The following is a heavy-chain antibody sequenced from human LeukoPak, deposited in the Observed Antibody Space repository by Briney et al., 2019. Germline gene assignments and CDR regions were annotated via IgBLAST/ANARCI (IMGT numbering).Heavy chain of an antibody. CDR1: GFTFSSYV. CDR2: ISSSGSTI. V-gene: IGHV3-48*03. Sequence: GGSLRLSCAASGFTFSSYVMSWVRQAPGKGLEWVSYISSSGSTIYYADSVKGRFTISRDNAKNSLYLQMNSLRAEDTAVYYCARGMNGELLGFDYWGQGTLVTVSS. CDR3: ARGMNGELLGFDY. J-gene: IGHJ4*02. D-gene: IGHD1-26*01.